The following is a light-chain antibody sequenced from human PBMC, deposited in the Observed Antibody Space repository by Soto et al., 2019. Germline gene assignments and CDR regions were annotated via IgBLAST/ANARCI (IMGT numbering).Light chain of an antibody. V-gene: IGLV2-14*01. CDR1: SSDVGGSNY. CDR3: SSYTSSSTTSV. CDR2: EVS. Sequence: QSALTQPASVSVSPGQSITISCTGTSSDVGGSNYVYWYQQHPGKAPKLMIYEVSNRLSGGSNRFSGSKSGNTASLTISGRRAEDEDDYYYSSYTSSSTTSVFGAGTKVTVL. J-gene: IGLJ1*01.